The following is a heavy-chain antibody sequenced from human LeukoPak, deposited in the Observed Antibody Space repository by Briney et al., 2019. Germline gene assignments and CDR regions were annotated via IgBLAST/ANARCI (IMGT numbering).Heavy chain of an antibody. CDR2: IYHSGST. D-gene: IGHD5-12*01. CDR1: GYSISSGYY. CDR3: ARYNSGYDLPIFDY. V-gene: IGHV4-38-2*02. J-gene: IGHJ4*02. Sequence: PSETLSLTCTVSGYSISSGYYWGWIRQPPGKGLEWIGGIYHSGSTYYNPSLKSRVTISVDTSKNQFSLKLSSVTAADTAVYYCARYNSGYDLPIFDYWGQGTLVTVSS.